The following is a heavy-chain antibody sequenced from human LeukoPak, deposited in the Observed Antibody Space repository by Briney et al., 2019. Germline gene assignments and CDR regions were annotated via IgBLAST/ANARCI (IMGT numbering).Heavy chain of an antibody. V-gene: IGHV3-7*01. CDR2: IKQDGSEK. D-gene: IGHD5-18*01. CDR3: VRRGYSYVHFDY. CDR1: GFTFSSYW. J-gene: IGHJ4*02. Sequence: GGSLRLSCTASGFTFSSYWMSWVRQAPGKGLEWVANIKQDGSEKYYVGSVKGRFTISRDNTKNSLYLQMNSLKAEDTAVYYCVRRGYSYVHFDYWGQETLVTVS.